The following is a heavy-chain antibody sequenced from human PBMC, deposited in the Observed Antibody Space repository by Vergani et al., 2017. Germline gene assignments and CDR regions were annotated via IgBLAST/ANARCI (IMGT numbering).Heavy chain of an antibody. J-gene: IGHJ4*02. CDR2: IYTSGSP. D-gene: IGHD3-16*01. Sequence: QVQLQESGPGLVKPSQTLSLTCTVSGGSISSGSYYWSWIRQPAGKGLEWIGRIYTSGSPNYNPSLKSRITISVDTSKNQFSLKLSSATAADTAVYSSARGKEGVYFDYWGQGTLVTVSS. V-gene: IGHV4-61*02. CDR3: ARGKEGVYFDY. CDR1: GGSISSGSYY.